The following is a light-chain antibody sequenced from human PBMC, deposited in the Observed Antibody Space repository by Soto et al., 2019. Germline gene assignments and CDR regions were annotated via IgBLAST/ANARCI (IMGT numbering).Light chain of an antibody. V-gene: IGKV3-20*01. J-gene: IGKJ1*01. CDR1: RSVSSSY. Sequence: EIVMTQSPGTLSLSPGERATLSCRASRSVSSSYLAWYQQKPGQAPRLLIYGASYRATGIPDRFSGSGSGTDFTLTISRLEPEDFAVYYCQQYGSSPRTFGQGTKVEIK. CDR3: QQYGSSPRT. CDR2: GAS.